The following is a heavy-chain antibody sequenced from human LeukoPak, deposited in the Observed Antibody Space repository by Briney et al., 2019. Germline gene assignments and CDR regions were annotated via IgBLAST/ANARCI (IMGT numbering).Heavy chain of an antibody. CDR3: ARDTYCSDGSCYSDS. V-gene: IGHV3-20*04. CDR1: GFTFDDYG. Sequence: GGSLRLSCAASGFTFDDYGMSWVRQAPGKGLEWVSGINWNGGNTRYADSVEGRFTISRDNAKNSLFLQMDSLRAEDTAFYYCARDTYCSDGSCYSDSWGQGTLVTVSS. CDR2: INWNGGNT. J-gene: IGHJ4*02. D-gene: IGHD2-15*01.